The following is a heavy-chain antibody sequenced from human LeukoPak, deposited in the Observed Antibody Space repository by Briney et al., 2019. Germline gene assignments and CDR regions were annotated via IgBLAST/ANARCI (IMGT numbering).Heavy chain of an antibody. V-gene: IGHV3-9*01. CDR2: ISWNSGSI. CDR3: AKDLPFQLLSYYFDY. J-gene: IGHJ4*02. CDR1: GFTFDDYA. Sequence: QPGRSLRLSCAASGFTFDDYAMHWVRQAPGKGLEWVSGISWNSGSIGYADSVKGRFTISRDNSKNTLYLQMNSLRAEDTAVYYCAKDLPFQLLSYYFDYWGQGTLVTVSS. D-gene: IGHD2-2*01.